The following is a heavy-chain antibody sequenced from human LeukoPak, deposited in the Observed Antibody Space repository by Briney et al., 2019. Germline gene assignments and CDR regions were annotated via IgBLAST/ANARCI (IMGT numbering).Heavy chain of an antibody. CDR2: ISWNSGSI. V-gene: IGHV3-9*01. J-gene: IGHJ3*02. Sequence: GGSLRLSCAASGFTFDDYAMHWVRQAPGKGLEWVSGISWNSGSIGYADSVKGRFTISRDNAKNSLYLQMNSLRAEDTALYYCAKGLPDYGDYVRLGNAFDIWGQGTMVTVSS. CDR3: AKGLPDYGDYVRLGNAFDI. CDR1: GFTFDDYA. D-gene: IGHD4-17*01.